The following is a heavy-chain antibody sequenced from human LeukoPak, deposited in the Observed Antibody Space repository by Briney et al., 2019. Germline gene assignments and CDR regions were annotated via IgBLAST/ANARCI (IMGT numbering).Heavy chain of an antibody. CDR2: IYTSGST. Sequence: SETLSLTCTVSGGSISSYYWSWIRQPAGKGLEWIGRIYTSGSTNYNPSLKSRVTISIDTSKNQFSLKLNSVTAADTAVYYCARDRRYSYAFDSWGQGTLVTVSS. J-gene: IGHJ4*02. CDR1: GGSISSYY. CDR3: ARDRRYSYAFDS. V-gene: IGHV4-4*07. D-gene: IGHD5-18*01.